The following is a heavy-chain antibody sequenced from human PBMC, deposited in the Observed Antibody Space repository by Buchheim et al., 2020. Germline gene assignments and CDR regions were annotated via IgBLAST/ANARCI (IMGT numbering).Heavy chain of an antibody. Sequence: EVQLVESGGDLVQPGGSLRLSCAASGFTFSSYDMHWVRQTAGKGLEWVSTIGTLGDTYYPDSVKGRFTISRENANKPLHLQMNSLRAGDTAVYYCTRTGAQYKYYGMDVWGQGTT. CDR3: TRTGAQYKYYGMDV. D-gene: IGHD1-14*01. V-gene: IGHV3-13*01. CDR2: IGTLGDT. CDR1: GFTFSSYD. J-gene: IGHJ6*02.